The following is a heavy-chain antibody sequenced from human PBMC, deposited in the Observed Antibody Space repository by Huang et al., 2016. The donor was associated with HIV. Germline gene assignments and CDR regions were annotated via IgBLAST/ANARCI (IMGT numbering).Heavy chain of an antibody. CDR3: AKRGGAWGSPYAFDL. D-gene: IGHD3-16*01. V-gene: IGHV1-69*13. CDR2: IIPRFGTR. Sequence: QVQLVQSGAEVRKPGSSVKVSCRASGGSFTNFGINWVRRAPGQGLEGMGGIIPRFGTRNDAQRVQGRVTITADETTGVVYMELSSLRSDDTAVYFCAKRGGAWGSPYAFDLWGPGTMVTVSS. J-gene: IGHJ3*01. CDR1: GGSFTNFG.